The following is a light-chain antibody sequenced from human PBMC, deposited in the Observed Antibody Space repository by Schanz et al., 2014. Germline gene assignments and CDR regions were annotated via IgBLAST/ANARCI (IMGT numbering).Light chain of an antibody. Sequence: EIVMTQSPATLSVSPGERATLSCRASQSVSSNLAWYQQTPGQAPRLLIYGASTRATGIPARFSGSGSGTEFTLTISRLEPEDFAMYYCQQFGGPPLYSVGQGTKVEIK. V-gene: IGKV3-15*01. CDR3: QQFGGPPLYS. CDR1: QSVSSN. J-gene: IGKJ2*03. CDR2: GAS.